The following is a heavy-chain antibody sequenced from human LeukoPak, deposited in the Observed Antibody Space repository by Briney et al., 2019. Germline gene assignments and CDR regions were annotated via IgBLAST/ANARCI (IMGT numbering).Heavy chain of an antibody. Sequence: SETLSLTCTVSGGSISSYYWSWIRQPPGKGLEWIGYIYYSGSTTYNPSLKGRVTISVDTSKNQFSLKLSSVTAADTAVYYCARDREKHYYDSSGYSSDAFDIWGQGTMVTVSS. CDR2: IYYSGST. CDR3: ARDREKHYYDSSGYSSDAFDI. V-gene: IGHV4-59*01. D-gene: IGHD3-22*01. CDR1: GGSISSYY. J-gene: IGHJ3*02.